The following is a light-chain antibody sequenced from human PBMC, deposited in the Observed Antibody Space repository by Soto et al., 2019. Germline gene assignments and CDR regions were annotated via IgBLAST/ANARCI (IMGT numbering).Light chain of an antibody. CDR1: SSNIGAGYD. V-gene: IGLV1-40*01. J-gene: IGLJ1*01. Sequence: QSVLTQPPSVSGAPGQRVTISCTGSSSNIGAGYDVHGYQQLPGTAPKLLIYGNSNRPSGVPDRFSGSKSGTSASLAITGLQAEDEADYYCQSYDSSLRGSVFGTGTKLTVL. CDR2: GNS. CDR3: QSYDSSLRGSV.